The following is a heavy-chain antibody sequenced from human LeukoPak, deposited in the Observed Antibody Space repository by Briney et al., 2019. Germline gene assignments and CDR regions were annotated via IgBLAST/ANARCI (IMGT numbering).Heavy chain of an antibody. J-gene: IGHJ6*02. Sequence: SETLSLTCTVSGGSISSSSYYWGWIRQPPGKGLEWIGSIYYSGSTYYNPSLKSRVTISVDTSKNQFSLKLSSVTAADTAVYYCARDRGPNSSGYYWDYYYYYGMDVWGQGTTVTVSS. D-gene: IGHD3-22*01. CDR1: GGSISSSSYY. CDR3: ARDRGPNSSGYYWDYYYYYGMDV. CDR2: IYYSGST. V-gene: IGHV4-39*07.